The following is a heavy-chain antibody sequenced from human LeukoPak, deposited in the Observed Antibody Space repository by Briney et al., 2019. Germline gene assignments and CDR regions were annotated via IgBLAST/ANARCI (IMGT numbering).Heavy chain of an antibody. J-gene: IGHJ6*02. Sequence: PGGSLTLSCAASGFTFSNAWMSWVRQAPGKGLEWVSSISGSGDITYYADSVKGRSTISRDNSKNTLYLQMNSLRAADAAIYYCAKRYSSILSYYYGLDVWGQGTTVTVSS. CDR1: GFTFSNAW. CDR2: ISGSGDIT. CDR3: AKRYSSILSYYYGLDV. V-gene: IGHV3-23*01. D-gene: IGHD6-13*01.